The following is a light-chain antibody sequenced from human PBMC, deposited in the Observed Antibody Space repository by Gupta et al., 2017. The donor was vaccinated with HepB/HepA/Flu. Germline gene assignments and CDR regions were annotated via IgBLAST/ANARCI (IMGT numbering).Light chain of an antibody. V-gene: IGLV1-44*01. CDR1: SSNIGSNT. CDR3: AAWDDSLNGYWV. Sequence: QSMLTQPPSASETPGQMVTISCSGSSSNIGSNTVNWYQQLPGTAPKLLIYSNNQRHSGVPDRFSGSKSGTSASLAISGLQSEDEADYYCAAWDDSLNGYWVFGGGTKLTVL. CDR2: SNN. J-gene: IGLJ3*02.